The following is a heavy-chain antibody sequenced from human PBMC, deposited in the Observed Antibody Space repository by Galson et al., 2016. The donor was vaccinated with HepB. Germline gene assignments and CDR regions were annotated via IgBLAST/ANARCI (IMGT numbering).Heavy chain of an antibody. V-gene: IGHV1-2*02. CDR1: GYTFTDYY. CDR3: ARDYGYTYGFPYYMDV. CDR2: INPNSGVT. Sequence: VKVSCKASGYTFTDYYLHWVRQAPGQGLEWMGWINPNSGVTNHAQNFQGRISMTRDTSISTAYMEVSRLRSDDTAVYYCARDYGYTYGFPYYMDVWGKGTTVTVSS. D-gene: IGHD5-18*01. J-gene: IGHJ6*03.